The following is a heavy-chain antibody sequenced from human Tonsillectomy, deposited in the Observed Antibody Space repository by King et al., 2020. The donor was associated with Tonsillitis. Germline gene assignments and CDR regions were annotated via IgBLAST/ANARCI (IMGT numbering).Heavy chain of an antibody. CDR1: GGSLSTYY. Sequence: VQLQESGPGLVKPSETLSLSCAVSGGSLSTYYLSWIRQPAGKGLEWIGRIYTTESTTYNPSLKSRVTMSADTSKKQFSLKLSSLTAADTAVYYCARESVDTTMGTASFDIWGQGTLVTVSP. J-gene: IGHJ3*02. CDR2: IYTTEST. V-gene: IGHV4-4*07. D-gene: IGHD5-18*01. CDR3: ARESVDTTMGTASFDI.